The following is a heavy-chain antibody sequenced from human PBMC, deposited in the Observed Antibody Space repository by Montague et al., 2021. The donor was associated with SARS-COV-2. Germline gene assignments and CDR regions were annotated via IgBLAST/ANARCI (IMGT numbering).Heavy chain of an antibody. J-gene: IGHJ3*02. CDR1: GGSITGYY. CDR2: IYDGGAV. Sequence: SETLSLTCTVSGGSITGYYWSWLRRSPGKGLEWIAYIYDGGAVNYNPSLGRRFTISTDTSKNQLSRKVNSVTAADTAVYYCVRDHPYGGPRGAYDIWGQGTVVTVSS. CDR3: VRDHPYGGPRGAYDI. V-gene: IGHV4-59*01. D-gene: IGHD4-23*01.